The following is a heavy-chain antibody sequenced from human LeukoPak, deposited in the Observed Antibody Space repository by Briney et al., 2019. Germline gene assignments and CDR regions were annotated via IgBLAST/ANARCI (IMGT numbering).Heavy chain of an antibody. Sequence: GASVKVSCKASGYTFSTYAITWVRQAPGQGLEWIGWISVYRGNTKFAQSFQGRVAMTTDTSTTTAYMELTSLRSDDTAVYFCARSESNYDNSGYIPLDYWGQGTLVTVSS. V-gene: IGHV1-18*01. J-gene: IGHJ4*02. D-gene: IGHD3-22*01. CDR2: ISVYRGNT. CDR1: GYTFSTYA. CDR3: ARSESNYDNSGYIPLDY.